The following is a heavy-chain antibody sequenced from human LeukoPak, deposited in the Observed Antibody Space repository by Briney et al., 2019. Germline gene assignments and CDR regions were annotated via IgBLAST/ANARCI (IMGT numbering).Heavy chain of an antibody. CDR2: ITPILDVT. CDR3: ARRVLTTSGGSYVSEF. J-gene: IGHJ4*02. CDR1: GGTFNSYT. D-gene: IGHD4/OR15-4a*01. Sequence: SVKVSCKASGGTFNSYTIAWVRQAPGQGLEWMGRITPILDVTNYSQRFQGRVTITADKSTNMAFMELSSLTSKDTAAYYCARRVLTTSGGSYVSEFWGQGTLVTVSS. V-gene: IGHV1-69*02.